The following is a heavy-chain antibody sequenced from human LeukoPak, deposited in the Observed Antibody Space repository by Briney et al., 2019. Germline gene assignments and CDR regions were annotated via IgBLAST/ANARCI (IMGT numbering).Heavy chain of an antibody. CDR2: IYHSGST. Sequence: PSETLSLTCAVSGYSISSGYYWGWIRQPPGKGLEWIGSIYHSGSTYYNPSLKSRVTISVDTSKNQFSLKLSSVTAADTAVYYCASTYSSGWPLDRNSDYWGQGTLVTVSS. CDR1: GYSISSGYY. CDR3: ASTYSSGWPLDRNSDY. V-gene: IGHV4-38-2*01. J-gene: IGHJ4*02. D-gene: IGHD6-19*01.